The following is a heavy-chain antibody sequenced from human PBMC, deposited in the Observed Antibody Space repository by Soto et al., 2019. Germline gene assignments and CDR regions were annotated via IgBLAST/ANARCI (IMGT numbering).Heavy chain of an antibody. CDR1: EFTFNDYW. CDR3: ARDPDEEYYETSGQIDY. D-gene: IGHD3-22*01. V-gene: IGHV3-74*01. Sequence: EVQLVESGGGLVQPGGSLRLSCAASEFTFNDYWMHWVRQAPGKGLMWVSRINSDGSSTSYADSVKGRFTISRDNAKNTLYLQMNSMRAEDTAVYYCARDPDEEYYETSGQIDYWGQCTLVTVSS. CDR2: INSDGSST. J-gene: IGHJ4*02.